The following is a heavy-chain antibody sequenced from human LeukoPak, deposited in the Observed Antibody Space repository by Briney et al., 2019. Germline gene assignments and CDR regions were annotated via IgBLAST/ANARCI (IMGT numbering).Heavy chain of an antibody. CDR2: IYYSGST. Sequence: SETLSLTCTVSGGSISSSSYYWGWIRQPPGKGLEWIGSIYYSGSTYYNPSLKSRVTISVDTSKNQFSLKLSSVTAADTAVYYCARVRSSSWVIYYFDYWGQGTLVTVSS. V-gene: IGHV4-39*07. CDR1: GGSISSSSYY. CDR3: ARVRSSSWVIYYFDY. J-gene: IGHJ4*02. D-gene: IGHD6-13*01.